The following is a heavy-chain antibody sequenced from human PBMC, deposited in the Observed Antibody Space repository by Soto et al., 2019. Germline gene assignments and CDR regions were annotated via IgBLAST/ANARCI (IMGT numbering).Heavy chain of an antibody. CDR2: ISAYNGNT. CDR3: ARDRHRSPPDGNLEWLLFEGMDV. J-gene: IGHJ6*02. V-gene: IGHV1-18*04. CDR1: GYAFSNYG. Sequence: QIQLVQSGGEVKKPGASVKVSCKASGYAFSNYGFSWVRQAPGQGLEWMGWISAYNGNTNYAQKLQGRVTMTTDTSTNTAYMELRSLRSDDSAVYYCARDRHRSPPDGNLEWLLFEGMDVWGQGTTVTVSS. D-gene: IGHD3-3*01.